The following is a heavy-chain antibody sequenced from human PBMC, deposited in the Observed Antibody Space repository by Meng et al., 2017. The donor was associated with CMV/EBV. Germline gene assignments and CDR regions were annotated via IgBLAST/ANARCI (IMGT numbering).Heavy chain of an antibody. Sequence: GESLKISCAASGFTFSGSAMHWVRQASGKGLEWVGRIRSKANSYATAYAASVKGRFTISRDDSKNTAYLQMNSLRAEDTAVYYCAKVAYGGNSPHEDFDYWGQGTLVTVSS. D-gene: IGHD4-23*01. CDR2: IRSKANSYAT. CDR3: AKVAYGGNSPHEDFDY. J-gene: IGHJ4*02. V-gene: IGHV3-73*01. CDR1: GFTFSGSA.